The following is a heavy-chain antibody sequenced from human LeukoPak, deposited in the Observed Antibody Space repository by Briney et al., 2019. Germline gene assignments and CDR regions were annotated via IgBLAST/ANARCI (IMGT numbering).Heavy chain of an antibody. V-gene: IGHV3-30*18. J-gene: IGHJ4*02. Sequence: GGSLRLSCGASGFTFSSYGMHWVRQAPGKGREWVAVISYDGSDKYYADSVKGRFTISRDNSKNTLYLQMNSLRAEDTAVYYCAKDGYVTWIQLWVPYYFDYWGQGTLVTVSS. CDR1: GFTFSSYG. CDR2: ISYDGSDK. CDR3: AKDGYVTWIQLWVPYYFDY. D-gene: IGHD5-18*01.